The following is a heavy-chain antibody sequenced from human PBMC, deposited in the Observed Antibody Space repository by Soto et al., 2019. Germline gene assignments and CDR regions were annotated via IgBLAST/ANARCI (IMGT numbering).Heavy chain of an antibody. CDR3: ATAEYYGLGKYFDY. Sequence: PSETLSLTCAVSGHSISSGYYWGWIRQPPGKGLEWIGSFYHSGSTYYNPSLKSRVTISVDTSKNQFSLKLSSVTAADTAVYYCATAEYYGLGKYFDYWGQGTLVTVSS. CDR1: GHSISSGYY. D-gene: IGHD3-10*01. CDR2: FYHSGST. V-gene: IGHV4-38-2*01. J-gene: IGHJ4*02.